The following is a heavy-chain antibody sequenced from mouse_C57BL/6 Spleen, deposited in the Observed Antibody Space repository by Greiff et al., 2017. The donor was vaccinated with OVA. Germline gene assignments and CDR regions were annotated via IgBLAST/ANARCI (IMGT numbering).Heavy chain of an antibody. J-gene: IGHJ4*01. CDR3: ARWSDGNYSDY. D-gene: IGHD2-1*01. Sequence: VKLQESGAELVRPGTSVKVSCKASGYAFTNYLIEWVKQRPGQGLAWIGVINPGSGGTNYNEKFKGKATLTADKSSSTAYMQLSSLTSEDSAVYFCARWSDGNYSDYWGQGTSVTVSS. V-gene: IGHV1-54*01. CDR2: INPGSGGT. CDR1: GYAFTNYL.